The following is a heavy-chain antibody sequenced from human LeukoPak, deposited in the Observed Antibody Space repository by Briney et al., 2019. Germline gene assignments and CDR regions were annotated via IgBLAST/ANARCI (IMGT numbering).Heavy chain of an antibody. V-gene: IGHV3-21*01. Sequence: GGSLRLSCAASGFTFSSYSMNWVRQAPGKRLEWVSSISSSSSYIYYADSVKGRFTISRDNAKNSLYLQMNSLRAEDTAVYYCARDHDYGDYVYFDYWGQGTLVTVSS. D-gene: IGHD4-17*01. CDR1: GFTFSSYS. J-gene: IGHJ4*02. CDR2: ISSSSSYI. CDR3: ARDHDYGDYVYFDY.